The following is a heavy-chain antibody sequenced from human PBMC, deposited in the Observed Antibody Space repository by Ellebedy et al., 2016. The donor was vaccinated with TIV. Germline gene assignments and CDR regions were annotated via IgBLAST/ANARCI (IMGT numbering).Heavy chain of an antibody. CDR3: ARDPALPRGRFDT. V-gene: IGHV4-39*07. CDR1: GGSISNSDYY. J-gene: IGHJ5*02. CDR2: IYYIGSA. Sequence: MPSETLSLTCTVSGGSISNSDYYWNWIRQPPGKGLEWIGDIYYIGSAYYNPSLKSRVTVSVDTSKNQFSLNLSSVTAADTAVYYCARDPALPRGRFDTWGQGTLVTVSS.